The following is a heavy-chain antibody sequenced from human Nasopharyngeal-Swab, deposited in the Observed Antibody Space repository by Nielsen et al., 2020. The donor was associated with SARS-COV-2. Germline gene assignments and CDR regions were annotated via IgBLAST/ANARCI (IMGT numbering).Heavy chain of an antibody. Sequence: GESLKIFCVVSGFTFNNYWMSWVRQAPGKGLEWVANIKPDGSEKYYVDSVKGRFTISRDNAKNSLYLQMRSLRAEDTAVYYCARAASYDSSSYAHWGQGTLVTVSS. D-gene: IGHD3-22*01. CDR1: GFTFNNYW. CDR3: ARAASYDSSSYAH. V-gene: IGHV3-7*01. J-gene: IGHJ4*02. CDR2: IKPDGSEK.